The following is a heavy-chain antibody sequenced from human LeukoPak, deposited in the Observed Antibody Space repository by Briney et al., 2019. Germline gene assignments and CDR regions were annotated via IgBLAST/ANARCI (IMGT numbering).Heavy chain of an antibody. J-gene: IGHJ5*01. CDR3: ARVSVDYGEFESWFDP. CDR2: ISSSRSYL. Sequence: GGALRLSCAASGFTPSSYSMNWVRQAPGRGLEWVSSISSSRSYLYTAHSAKGGFTISRDNAKNSLYLQMNSLGAEDTAVYYCARVSVDYGEFESWFDPWGEGTTVTVSS. D-gene: IGHD4-17*01. CDR1: GFTPSSYS. V-gene: IGHV3-21*01.